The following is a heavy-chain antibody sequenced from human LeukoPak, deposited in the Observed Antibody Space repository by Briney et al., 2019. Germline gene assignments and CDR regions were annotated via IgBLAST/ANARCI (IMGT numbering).Heavy chain of an antibody. Sequence: PGGSLRLSCAASGFTFSSYAMSWVRQAPGKGLEWVSAISGSGGSTYYVDSVKGRFTISRDNSKNTLYLQMNSLRAEDTAVYYCARDSYYYGSGSLDPYYYYYYMDVWGKGTTVTVSS. CDR3: ARDSYYYGSGSLDPYYYYYYMDV. J-gene: IGHJ6*03. D-gene: IGHD3-10*01. V-gene: IGHV3-23*01. CDR1: GFTFSSYA. CDR2: ISGSGGST.